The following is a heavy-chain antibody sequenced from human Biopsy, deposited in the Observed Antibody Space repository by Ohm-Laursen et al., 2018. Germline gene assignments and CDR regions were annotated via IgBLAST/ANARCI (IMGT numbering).Heavy chain of an antibody. CDR3: ARDETGSSVFGPYYYGMDV. V-gene: IGHV1-46*01. D-gene: IGHD3-9*01. J-gene: IGHJ6*02. CDR2: INPTGGTT. CDR1: GYSFTKYY. Sequence: GASVNVSCNTSGYSFTKYYINRVRQAPGQGLEWMGIINPTGGTTSYAEKFQGRVTLTRDTSTGTVYLELNSPIYEDTALYYCARDETGSSVFGPYYYGMDVWGQGTTVTVSS.